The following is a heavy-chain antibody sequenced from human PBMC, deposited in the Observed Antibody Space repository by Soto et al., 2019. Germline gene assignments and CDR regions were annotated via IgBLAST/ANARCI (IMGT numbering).Heavy chain of an antibody. CDR2: ISGSTSGT. CDR3: AKDRGFIDPFDY. Sequence: EVQLLESGGGLVQPGGSLRLSCAASGFAFSSYAMSWVRQAPGKGLEWVSSISGSTSGTYYADAVKGRFTISRDNSNNTLYLQMKSRRAADTAVYYWAKDRGFIDPFDYWGQGALVTVSS. V-gene: IGHV3-23*01. CDR1: GFAFSSYA. J-gene: IGHJ4*02. D-gene: IGHD3-16*02.